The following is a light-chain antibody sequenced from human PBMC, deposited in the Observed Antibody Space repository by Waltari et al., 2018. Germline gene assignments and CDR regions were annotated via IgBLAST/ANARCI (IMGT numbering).Light chain of an antibody. V-gene: IGLV4-69*01. Sequence: QLVLTQSPSASASLGASVKLTCTLSRGHSSNIIAWHQQQPEKGPRYLIKVNSDGSHSRGDEVPDRFSGSSSGAERYLTISSVQSEDEADYYCQTGGHGTWVFGGGTKLTVL. CDR3: QTGGHGTWV. CDR2: VNSDGSH. CDR1: RGHSSNI. J-gene: IGLJ3*02.